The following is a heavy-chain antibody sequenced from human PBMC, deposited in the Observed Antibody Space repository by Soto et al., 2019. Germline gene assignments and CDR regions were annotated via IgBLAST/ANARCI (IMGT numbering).Heavy chain of an antibody. CDR3: ARVGRYYYYYMDV. CDR2: IYSGGST. J-gene: IGHJ6*03. Sequence: GGSLRLSCAASGFTVSSNYMSWVRQAPGKGLEWVSVIYSGGSTYYADSVKGRFTISRHNSKNTLYLQMNSLRAEDTAVYYCARVGRYYYYYMDVWGKGTTVTVSS. V-gene: IGHV3-53*04. CDR1: GFTVSSNY.